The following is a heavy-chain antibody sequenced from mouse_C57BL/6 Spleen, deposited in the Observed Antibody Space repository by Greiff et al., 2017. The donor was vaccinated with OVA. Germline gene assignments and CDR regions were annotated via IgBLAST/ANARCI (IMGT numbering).Heavy chain of an antibody. V-gene: IGHV3-6*01. CDR2: ISYDGSN. Sequence: DVKLQESGPGLVKPSQSLSLTCSVTGYSITSGYYWNWIRQFPGNKLEWMGYISYDGSNNYNPSLKNRISITRDTSKNQFFLKLNSVTTEDTATYDCARDVYYGSSYVWAMDYWGQGTSVTVSS. CDR3: ARDVYYGSSYVWAMDY. CDR1: GYSITSGYY. J-gene: IGHJ4*01. D-gene: IGHD1-1*01.